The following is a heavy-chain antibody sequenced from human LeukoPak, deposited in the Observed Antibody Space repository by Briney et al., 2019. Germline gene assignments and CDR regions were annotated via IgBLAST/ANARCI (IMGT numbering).Heavy chain of an antibody. CDR2: INHSGST. Sequence: SETLSLTSAVYGGSLSGYYWSWIRQPPGKGLEWIGEINHSGSTNYNPSLKSRVTISVDTSKNQFSLKLSSVTAADTAVYYCARKYDFWSGYYFYWGQGTLVTVSS. CDR1: GGSLSGYY. J-gene: IGHJ4*02. CDR3: ARKYDFWSGYYFY. V-gene: IGHV4-34*01. D-gene: IGHD3-3*01.